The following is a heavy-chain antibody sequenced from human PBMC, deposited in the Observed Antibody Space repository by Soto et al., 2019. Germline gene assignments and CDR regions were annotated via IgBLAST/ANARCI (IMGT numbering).Heavy chain of an antibody. D-gene: IGHD3-22*01. CDR1: GGSISSGDYY. Sequence: SETLSLTCTVSGGSISSGDYYWSWIRQPPGKGLEWIGYIYYSGSTYYNPSLKSRVTISVDTSKNQFSLKLSSVTAADTAVYYCARWAREWYDSSGYSDYWGQGTLVTVSS. CDR3: ARWAREWYDSSGYSDY. CDR2: IYYSGST. V-gene: IGHV4-30-4*01. J-gene: IGHJ4*02.